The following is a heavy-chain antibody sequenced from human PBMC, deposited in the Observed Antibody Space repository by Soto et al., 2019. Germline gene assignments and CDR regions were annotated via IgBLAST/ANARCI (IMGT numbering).Heavy chain of an antibody. Sequence: GGSLRLSCAASGFTFSYAMNWVRQAPGKGLEWVSAISGSGDNTYYADSVKGRFTVSRDNSKNTLYLQMNSLRAEDSAVYYCATDPPYYYDSSGLFDYWGQGTLVTVSS. D-gene: IGHD3-22*01. V-gene: IGHV3-23*01. CDR2: ISGSGDNT. CDR3: ATDPPYYYDSSGLFDY. J-gene: IGHJ4*02. CDR1: GFTFSYA.